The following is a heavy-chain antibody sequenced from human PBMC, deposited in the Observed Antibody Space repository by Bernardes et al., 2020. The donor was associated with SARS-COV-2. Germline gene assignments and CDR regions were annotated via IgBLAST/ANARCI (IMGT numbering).Heavy chain of an antibody. CDR1: GYTFTSYG. D-gene: IGHD6-19*01. CDR3: ARDLIAVAGTSHSAY. Sequence: ASVKVSCKASGYTFTSYGISWVRQAPGQGLEWMGWISAYNGNTNYAQKLQGRVTMTTDTSTSTAYMELRSLRSDDTAVYYCARDLIAVAGTSHSAYWGQGTLVTVSS. CDR2: ISAYNGNT. J-gene: IGHJ4*02. V-gene: IGHV1-18*01.